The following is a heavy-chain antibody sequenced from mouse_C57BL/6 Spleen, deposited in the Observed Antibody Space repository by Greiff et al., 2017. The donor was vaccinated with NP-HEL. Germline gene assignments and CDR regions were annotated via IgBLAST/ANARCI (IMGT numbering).Heavy chain of an antibody. J-gene: IGHJ1*03. CDR1: GYTFTSYW. CDR3: ARDYEGWYFEV. CDR2: IYPSDSET. D-gene: IGHD1-1*01. V-gene: IGHV1-61*01. Sequence: VQLQQPGAELVRPGSSVKLSCKASGYTFTSYWMDWVKQRPGQGLEWIGNIYPSDSETHYNQKFKDKATLTVDKSSSTAYMQLSSLTSEDSAVYYCARDYEGWYFEVWGTGTTVTVSS.